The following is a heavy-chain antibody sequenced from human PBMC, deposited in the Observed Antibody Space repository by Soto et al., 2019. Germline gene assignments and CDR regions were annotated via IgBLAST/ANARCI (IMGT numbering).Heavy chain of an antibody. V-gene: IGHV3-74*01. CDR3: ASVSAAQYYYGMDA. Sequence: VQLVESGGGLVQPGGSLRLSCVASEFSFSTYWMHWVRQAPGKGLMWVARIDTTGSTTTYADSVQGRFTISRDNAKNTMYLRMNSVRDEDTAIYFCASVSAAQYYYGMDAWGQGTKVTVS. CDR2: IDTTGSTT. D-gene: IGHD2-21*02. CDR1: EFSFSTYW. J-gene: IGHJ6*02.